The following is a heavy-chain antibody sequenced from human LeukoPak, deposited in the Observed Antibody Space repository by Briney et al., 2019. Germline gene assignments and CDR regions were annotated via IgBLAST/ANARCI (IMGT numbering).Heavy chain of an antibody. V-gene: IGHV4-4*02. CDR2: IYHSGST. CDR1: GGSISSSNW. J-gene: IGHJ4*02. Sequence: SETLSLTCAVSGGSISSSNWWSWVRQPPGKGLEWIGEIYHSGSTNYNPSLKSRVTISVDKSKNQFSLKLSSVTAADTAVYYCARERRSVGATGIFDYWGQGTLVTVSS. CDR3: ARERRSVGATGIFDY. D-gene: IGHD1-26*01.